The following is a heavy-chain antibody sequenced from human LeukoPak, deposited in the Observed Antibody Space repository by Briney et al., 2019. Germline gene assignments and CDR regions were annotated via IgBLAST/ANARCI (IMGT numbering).Heavy chain of an antibody. V-gene: IGHV3-30*04. Sequence: GGSLRPSCAASGFTFSYYAMHWVRQAPGKGLEGVAVISYDGSNKYYADSVKGRFTISRDNSKNTLYLQMNSLRAEDTAVYHCARDGDMRTTTIFGVVLGWGQGTLVTVSS. CDR1: GFTFSYYA. CDR2: ISYDGSNK. CDR3: ARDGDMRTTTIFGVVLG. J-gene: IGHJ4*02. D-gene: IGHD3-3*01.